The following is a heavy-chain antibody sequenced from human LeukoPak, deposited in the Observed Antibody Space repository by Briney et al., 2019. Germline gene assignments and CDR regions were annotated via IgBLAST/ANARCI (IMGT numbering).Heavy chain of an antibody. D-gene: IGHD6-19*01. Sequence: ASVKVSCKASGYTFTGYYMHWVRQAPGHGLEWMGWINPNSGGTNYAQKFQGRVTMTRDTSISTAYMELSRLRSDDTAVYYCARVSSGWYRGNWFDPWGQGTLVTVSS. J-gene: IGHJ5*02. CDR3: ARVSSGWYRGNWFDP. CDR2: INPNSGGT. CDR1: GYTFTGYY. V-gene: IGHV1-2*02.